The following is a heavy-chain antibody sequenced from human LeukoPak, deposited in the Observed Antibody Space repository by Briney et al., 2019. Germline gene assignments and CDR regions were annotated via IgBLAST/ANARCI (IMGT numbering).Heavy chain of an antibody. D-gene: IGHD3-3*01. V-gene: IGHV3-23*01. J-gene: IGHJ6*02. Sequence: GGSLRLSCAASGFTFSSYAMSWVRQAPGKGLEWVSVISGSGGSTYYADSVKGRFTISRDNSKNTLYLQMNSLRAEDTAVYYCAKDGGRRNYDFWSGYYSDFGYYGMDVWGQGTTVTVSS. CDR3: AKDGGRRNYDFWSGYYSDFGYYGMDV. CDR1: GFTFSSYA. CDR2: ISGSGGST.